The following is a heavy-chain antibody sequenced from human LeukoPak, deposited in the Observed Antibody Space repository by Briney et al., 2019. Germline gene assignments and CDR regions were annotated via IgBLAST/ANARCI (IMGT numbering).Heavy chain of an antibody. V-gene: IGHV3-48*03. CDR2: ISSSGSTI. CDR3: AELGITMIGGV. Sequence: GGSLRLSCAASGFTFSSYEMNWVRQAPGKGLEWVSYISSSGSTIYYADSVKGRFTISRDNAKNSLYLQMNSLRAEDTAVHYCAELGITMIGGVWGKGTTVTVSS. CDR1: GFTFSSYE. D-gene: IGHD3-10*02. J-gene: IGHJ6*04.